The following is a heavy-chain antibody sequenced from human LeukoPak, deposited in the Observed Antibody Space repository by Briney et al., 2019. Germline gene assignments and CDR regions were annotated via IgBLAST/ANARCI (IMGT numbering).Heavy chain of an antibody. V-gene: IGHV1-8*02. D-gene: IGHD1-7*01. CDR1: GYTFTGYY. CDR3: ARAWAYNWNYPFLY. Sequence: GASVKVSCKASGYTFTGYYMHWVRQAPGQGLEWMGWMNPNSGNTGYAQKFQGRVTMTRNTSISTAYMELSSLRSEDTAVYYCARAWAYNWNYPFLYWGQGTLVTVSS. CDR2: MNPNSGNT. J-gene: IGHJ4*02.